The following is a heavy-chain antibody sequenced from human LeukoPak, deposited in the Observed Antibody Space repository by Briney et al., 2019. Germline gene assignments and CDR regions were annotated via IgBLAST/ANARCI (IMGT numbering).Heavy chain of an antibody. D-gene: IGHD2-2*01. CDR2: IFHSGSV. Sequence: SGTLSLTCAVSGDSISSSNWWSWVREPPGKGLEWIGEIFHSGSVNYNPSLRSRVTISVDKSKNQFSLKLTSVTAADTAVYYCTRAGYCTSTSCYVIDCWGEGTLVTVSS. V-gene: IGHV4-4*02. CDR1: GDSISSSNW. CDR3: TRAGYCTSTSCYVIDC. J-gene: IGHJ4*02.